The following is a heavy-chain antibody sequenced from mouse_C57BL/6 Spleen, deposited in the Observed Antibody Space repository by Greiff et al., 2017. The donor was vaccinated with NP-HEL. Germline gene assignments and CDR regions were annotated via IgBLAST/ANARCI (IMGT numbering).Heavy chain of an antibody. D-gene: IGHD2-3*01. CDR3: ARCDGYYNYFDY. Sequence: DVKLVESGPGLVKPSQSLSLTCSVTGYSITSGYYWNWIRQFPGNKLEWMGYISYDGSNNYNPSLKNRISITRDTSKNQFFLKLNSVTTEDTATYYCARCDGYYNYFDYWGQGTTLTVSS. CDR2: ISYDGSN. J-gene: IGHJ2*01. V-gene: IGHV3-6*01. CDR1: GYSITSGYY.